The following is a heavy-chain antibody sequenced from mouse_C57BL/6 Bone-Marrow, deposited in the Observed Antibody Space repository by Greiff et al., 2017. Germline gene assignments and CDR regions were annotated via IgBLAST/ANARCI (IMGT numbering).Heavy chain of an antibody. CDR2: ISSGSSTI. J-gene: IGHJ1*03. Sequence: VQLVESGGGLVKPGGSLKLSCAASGFTFSDYGMHWVRQAPEKGLEWVAYISSGSSTIYYADTVKGRFTISRDNAKNALFLQMTSLRSEDTAMYYCARSSYVRYFDVGGTGTTVTVSS. V-gene: IGHV5-17*01. CDR3: ARSSYVRYFDV. CDR1: GFTFSDYG. D-gene: IGHD1-1*01.